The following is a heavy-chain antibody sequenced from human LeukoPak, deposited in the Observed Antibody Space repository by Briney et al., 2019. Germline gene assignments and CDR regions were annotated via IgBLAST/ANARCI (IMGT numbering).Heavy chain of an antibody. D-gene: IGHD2-2*01. J-gene: IGHJ3*01. Sequence: PSETLSLTCAVYGGSFGGYYWSWIRQPPGKGLEWIGEINHSGSTNYNPSLKSRVTISVDTSKNQFSLNLSSVTTADTAVYYCARVSCSSTSCPRRDALDVWGQGTMVTVSS. CDR3: ARVSCSSTSCPRRDALDV. CDR2: INHSGST. CDR1: GGSFGGYY. V-gene: IGHV4-34*01.